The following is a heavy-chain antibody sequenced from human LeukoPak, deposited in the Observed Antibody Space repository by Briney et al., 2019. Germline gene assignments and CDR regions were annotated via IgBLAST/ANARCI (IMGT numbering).Heavy chain of an antibody. V-gene: IGHV3-7*01. CDR3: AREGRPNAFDI. CDR2: ISQDGSAK. CDR1: GFTFSTYC. J-gene: IGHJ3*02. Sequence: PGGSLRLSCAVSGFTFSTYCMSWVRQAPGKGLEWVANISQDGSAKNYVDSVKVRFTISRDNAKSSLYLQMNSLRAEDTAVYYCAREGRPNAFDIWGQGTMVTVSS.